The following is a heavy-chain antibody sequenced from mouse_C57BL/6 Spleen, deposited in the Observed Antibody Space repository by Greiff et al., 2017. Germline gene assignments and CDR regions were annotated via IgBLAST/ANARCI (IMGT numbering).Heavy chain of an antibody. CDR1: GYTFTDYY. J-gene: IGHJ2*01. Sequence: EVQLQQSGPVLVKPGASVKMSCKASGYTFTDYYMNWVKQSHGKSLEWIGVINPYNGGTSYNQKFKGKDTLTVDKSSSTAYMELNSLTSEDSAVYYCARRGTRELRLRGDYWGQGTTLTVSS. CDR2: INPYNGGT. D-gene: IGHD3-2*02. V-gene: IGHV1-19*01. CDR3: ARRGTRELRLRGDY.